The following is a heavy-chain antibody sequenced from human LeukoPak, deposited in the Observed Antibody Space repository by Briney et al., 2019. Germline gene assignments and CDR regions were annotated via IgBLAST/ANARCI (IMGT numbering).Heavy chain of an antibody. CDR2: IYHSGYT. D-gene: IGHD3-22*01. CDR1: GYSISSGYY. V-gene: IGHV4-38-2*02. J-gene: IGHJ3*02. Sequence: SETLSLTCTVSGYSISSGYYWGWIRQPPGRGLEWIGSIYHSGYTYYNPSLKSRVTISVDTSKNQFSLKLTSVTAADTAVFYCASLTTADAFDIWGQGTMVTVSS. CDR3: ASLTTADAFDI.